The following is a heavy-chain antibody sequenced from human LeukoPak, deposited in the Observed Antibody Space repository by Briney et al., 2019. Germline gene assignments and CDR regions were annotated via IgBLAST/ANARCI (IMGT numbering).Heavy chain of an antibody. Sequence: GGSLRLSCAASGFTSSTYGMHWVRQAPGKGLEWVAFMRYDGNNKYYADSVKGRFTNSRDNSKNTLYLQMNSLGAEDTAVYYCAKDQDGDGYNYGAFDIWGQGTMVTVSS. CDR2: MRYDGNNK. CDR3: AKDQDGDGYNYGAFDI. V-gene: IGHV3-30*02. J-gene: IGHJ3*02. D-gene: IGHD5-24*01. CDR1: GFTSSTYG.